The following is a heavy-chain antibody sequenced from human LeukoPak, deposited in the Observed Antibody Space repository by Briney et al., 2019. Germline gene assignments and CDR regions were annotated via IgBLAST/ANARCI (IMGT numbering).Heavy chain of an antibody. D-gene: IGHD3-10*01. J-gene: IGHJ6*02. CDR2: IYSGDST. Sequence: PGGSLRLPCAASGFTVSRSYMSWVRQAPGKGLEWVSVIYSGDSTYYADSVKGRFTISRDNSKNTLYLQMNSLRAEDTAVYYCARGVSGSYYYYYYGMDVWGQGTTVTVSS. CDR3: ARGVSGSYYYYYYGMDV. CDR1: GFTVSRSY. V-gene: IGHV3-53*01.